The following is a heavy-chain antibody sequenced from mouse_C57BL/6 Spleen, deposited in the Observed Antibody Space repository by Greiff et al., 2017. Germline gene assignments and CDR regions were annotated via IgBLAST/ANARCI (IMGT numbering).Heavy chain of an antibody. V-gene: IGHV1-18*01. CDR3: ARRLPVRPFAY. D-gene: IGHD2-14*01. Sequence: EVQLQQSGPELVKPGASVKIPCKASGYTFTDYNMDWVKQSPGKSLEWIGDINPNNGGTIYNQKFKGKATLTVDKPSSTAYMELRSLTSEDTAVYYCARRLPVRPFAYWGQGTLVTVSA. CDR2: INPNNGGT. J-gene: IGHJ3*01. CDR1: GYTFTDYN.